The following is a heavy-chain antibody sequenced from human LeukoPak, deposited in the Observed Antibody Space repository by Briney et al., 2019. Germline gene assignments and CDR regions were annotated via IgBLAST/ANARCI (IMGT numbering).Heavy chain of an antibody. V-gene: IGHV3-33*03. CDR2: IKYDGSNI. CDR1: GFTLSSHD. Sequence: GRSLRLSCAASGFTLSSHDMHWVRQAPGKGLEWVATIKYDGSNIYYADSVKGRFTISRDNSRNTLYVQMNSLRAEDTAEYYCATHYYDSSGYYYALEHWGQGTLVSVSS. J-gene: IGHJ1*01. D-gene: IGHD3-22*01. CDR3: ATHYYDSSGYYYALEH.